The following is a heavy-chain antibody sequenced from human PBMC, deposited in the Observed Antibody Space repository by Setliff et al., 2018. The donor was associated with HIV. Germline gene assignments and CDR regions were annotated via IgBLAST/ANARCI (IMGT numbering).Heavy chain of an antibody. V-gene: IGHV1-2*06. J-gene: IGHJ4*02. D-gene: IGHD6-13*01. CDR1: GYAFSDYS. CDR2: INPDSRGT. Sequence: ASVKVSCKTSGYAFSDYSIHWVRQAPGQGLEWVGRINPDSRGTNYAQTFQGRVTMTRDTSANTAYMELSGLRSDDTAVFYCARGVKGIATTGKYYFDYWGQGTLVT. CDR3: ARGVKGIATTGKYYFDY.